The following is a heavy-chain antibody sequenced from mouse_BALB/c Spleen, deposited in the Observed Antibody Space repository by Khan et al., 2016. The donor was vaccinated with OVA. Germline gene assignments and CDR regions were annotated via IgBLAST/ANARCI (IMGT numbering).Heavy chain of an antibody. J-gene: IGHJ2*01. CDR3: ARIYPRDFEY. V-gene: IGHV1-20*02. Sequence: VQLKQSGPELVKPGASVKISCKASGYSFTGYFMNWVMQSHGKSLEWIGRINPHIGETFYNQKFKGKATLTVDESSSTAYMELRSLASEDSAVYYCARIYPRDFEYWGQGTTLTVSS. CDR1: GYSFTGYF. D-gene: IGHD2-1*01. CDR2: INPHIGET.